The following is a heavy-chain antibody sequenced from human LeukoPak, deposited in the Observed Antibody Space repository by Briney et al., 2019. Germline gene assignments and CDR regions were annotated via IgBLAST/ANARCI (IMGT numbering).Heavy chain of an antibody. Sequence: GGSLRLSCAASGFTFSSYWMHWVRHAPGKGLVWVSRINSDGSSTSYADSVKGRFTISRDNAKNTLYLQMNSLRAEDTAVYYCARVPTYYYDSSGLDYWGQGTLVTVSS. D-gene: IGHD3-22*01. CDR3: ARVPTYYYDSSGLDY. CDR2: INSDGSST. CDR1: GFTFSSYW. J-gene: IGHJ4*02. V-gene: IGHV3-74*01.